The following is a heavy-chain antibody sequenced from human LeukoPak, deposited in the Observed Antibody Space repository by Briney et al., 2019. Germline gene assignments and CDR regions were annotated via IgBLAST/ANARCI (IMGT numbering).Heavy chain of an antibody. CDR2: IWYDGSNK. Sequence: GGSLRLSCAASGFTFSSYGMHRVRQAPGKGLEWVAVIWYDGSNKYYADSVKGRFTISRDNSKNTLYLQMNSLRAEDTAVYYCARDPPQYCSGGSCYLDDAFDIWGQGTMVTVSS. J-gene: IGHJ3*02. D-gene: IGHD2-15*01. CDR3: ARDPPQYCSGGSCYLDDAFDI. CDR1: GFTFSSYG. V-gene: IGHV3-33*01.